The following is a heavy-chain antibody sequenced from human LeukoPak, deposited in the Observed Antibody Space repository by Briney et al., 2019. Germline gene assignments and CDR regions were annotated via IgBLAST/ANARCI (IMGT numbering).Heavy chain of an antibody. D-gene: IGHD2-21*02. Sequence: GGSLRLSCAASGFTFSSYAMSWVRQAPGKGLEWVSAISGSGGSTYYADSVKGRFTISRDNSKNTLYLQMNSLRAEDTAVYYCAKHSGIVVVTAIQYWGQGTLVTVSP. J-gene: IGHJ4*02. V-gene: IGHV3-23*01. CDR1: GFTFSSYA. CDR3: AKHSGIVVVTAIQY. CDR2: ISGSGGST.